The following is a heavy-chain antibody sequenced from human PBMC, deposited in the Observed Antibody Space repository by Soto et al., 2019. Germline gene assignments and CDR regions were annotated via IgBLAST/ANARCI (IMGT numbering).Heavy chain of an antibody. V-gene: IGHV3-23*01. J-gene: IGHJ5*02. CDR2: ITSTGDT. Sequence: SLRLSCAASGFTLNYYAINWVRQAPGKGLEWVSAITSTGDTYYVDSVKGRFTISRDNSKNTLYLQMNSLRAEDTAVYYCAKEIAASATLWLDPWGQGTPVTVSS. CDR3: AKEIAASATLWLDP. CDR1: GFTLNYYA. D-gene: IGHD6-13*01.